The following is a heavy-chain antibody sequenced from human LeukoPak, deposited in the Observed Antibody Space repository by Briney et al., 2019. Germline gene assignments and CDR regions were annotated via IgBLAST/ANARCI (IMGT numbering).Heavy chain of an antibody. CDR3: TYHSSRWYGVDY. J-gene: IGHJ4*02. CDR2: IRSKANSYAT. V-gene: IGHV3-73*01. D-gene: IGHD6-13*01. CDR1: GFTFSGSA. Sequence: QPGGSLRLSCAASGFTFSGSAMHWVRQASGKGLEWVGRIRSKANSYATAYAASVKGRFTISRDDSKSTAYLQMNSLKTEDTAVYYCTYHSSRWYGVDYWGQGTLVTVSS.